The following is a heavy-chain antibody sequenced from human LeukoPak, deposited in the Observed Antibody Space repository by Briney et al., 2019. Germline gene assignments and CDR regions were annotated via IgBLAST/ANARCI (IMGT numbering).Heavy chain of an antibody. J-gene: IGHJ3*02. CDR3: AREGYYDSSGYYYENGAFDI. D-gene: IGHD3-22*01. V-gene: IGHV4-31*03. CDR2: IYYSGST. CDR1: GGSISSGGYY. Sequence: SETLSLTCTVSGGSISSGGYYWSWIRQHPGKGLEWIVYIYYSGSTYYSPSLKSRVTISVDTSKNQFSLKLSSVTAADTAVYYCAREGYYDSSGYYYENGAFDIWGQGTMVTVSS.